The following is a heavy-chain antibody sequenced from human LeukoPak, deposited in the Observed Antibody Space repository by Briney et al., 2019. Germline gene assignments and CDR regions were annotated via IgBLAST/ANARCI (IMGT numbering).Heavy chain of an antibody. CDR1: GFAFISTS. J-gene: IGHJ6*02. V-gene: IGHV3-48*04. Sequence: GGSLRLSCAASGFAFISTSIHWVRQAPGKGLEWLSYSSTVTGNIYYADSVKGRFTISRDNAKSSLYLQMNSLRAEDTAVYYCARDPTPRYCSGGSCYTHYGMDVWGQGTTVTVSS. D-gene: IGHD2-15*01. CDR3: ARDPTPRYCSGGSCYTHYGMDV. CDR2: SSTVTGNI.